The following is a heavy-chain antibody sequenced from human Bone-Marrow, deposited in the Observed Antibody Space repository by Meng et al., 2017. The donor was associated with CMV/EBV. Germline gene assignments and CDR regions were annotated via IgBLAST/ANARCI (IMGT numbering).Heavy chain of an antibody. Sequence: ASVKISCKASGYTFTSYYMHWVRQAPGQGLEWMGIINPSGGSTSYAQKFQGRVTMTRDTSTSTVYMELSSLRSEDTAVYYCARDPLKPAAIVDYYYYDMDVWGQGTTVTVSS. CDR1: GYTFTSYY. CDR2: INPSGGST. V-gene: IGHV1-46*01. J-gene: IGHJ6*02. D-gene: IGHD2-2*02. CDR3: ARDPLKPAAIVDYYYYDMDV.